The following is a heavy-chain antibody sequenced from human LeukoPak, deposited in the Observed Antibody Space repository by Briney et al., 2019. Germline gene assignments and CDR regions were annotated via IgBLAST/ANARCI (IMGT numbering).Heavy chain of an antibody. J-gene: IGHJ4*02. CDR3: ARVVGPGNFDY. D-gene: IGHD2-15*01. Sequence: SETLSLTCTVSGGSISSYYWSRIRQPPGKGLEWIGYIYYSGSTNYNPSLKSRVTISVDTSKNQFSLKLSSVTAADTAVYYCARVVGPGNFDYWGQGTLVTVSS. CDR2: IYYSGST. V-gene: IGHV4-59*01. CDR1: GGSISSYY.